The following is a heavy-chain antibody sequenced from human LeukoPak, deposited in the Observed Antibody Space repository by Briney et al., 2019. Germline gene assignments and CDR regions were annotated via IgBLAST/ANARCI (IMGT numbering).Heavy chain of an antibody. J-gene: IGHJ1*01. CDR1: YW. CDR2: IYPGDSDT. V-gene: IGHV5-51*01. D-gene: IGHD1-26*01. CDR3: ARAVDSESEYFQH. Sequence: YWSWIRQPPGKGLEWMGIIYPGDSDTRYSPSFQGQVTISADKSISTAYLQWSSLKASDTAMYYCARAVDSESEYFQHWGQGTLVTVSS.